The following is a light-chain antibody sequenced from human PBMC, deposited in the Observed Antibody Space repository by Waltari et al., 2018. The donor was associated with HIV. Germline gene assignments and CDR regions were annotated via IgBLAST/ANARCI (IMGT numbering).Light chain of an antibody. CDR1: TSDVGGYDY. CDR3: SSFTSSDTPVV. Sequence: QSALTQPASVSGSPGQSITISSTGTTSDVGGYDYVPWYQQHPGKVPKLIIYEVTNRPSGVSNRFSGSKSGNTASLTISGLQPEDEADYYCSSFTSSDTPVVFGGGTKLTVL. V-gene: IGLV2-14*01. CDR2: EVT. J-gene: IGLJ2*01.